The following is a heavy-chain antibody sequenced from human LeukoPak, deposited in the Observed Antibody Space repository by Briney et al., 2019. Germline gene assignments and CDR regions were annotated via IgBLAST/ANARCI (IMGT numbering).Heavy chain of an antibody. Sequence: PGMSLRLSCAASGVTLSPYGMHWIRQAPGKGLEWAAVIWYDGSNKYYADSVKGRFTISRDNSKNTLYLQMNSLRAEDTAVYYCARGTRYDSSGYYSQDLDYWGQGTLVTVSS. D-gene: IGHD3-22*01. CDR1: GVTLSPYG. CDR2: IWYDGSNK. CDR3: ARGTRYDSSGYYSQDLDY. J-gene: IGHJ4*02. V-gene: IGHV3-33*08.